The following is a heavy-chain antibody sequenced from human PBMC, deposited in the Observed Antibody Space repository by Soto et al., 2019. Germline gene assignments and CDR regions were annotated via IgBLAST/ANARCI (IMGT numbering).Heavy chain of an antibody. CDR1: GSTFSSYG. CDR2: ISYDGSNK. CDR3: VEEAAAIHYGMDV. Sequence: QVQLVESGGGVVQPGRSLRLSCAASGSTFSSYGMHWVRQAPGKGLEWVAVISYDGSNKYYADSVKGRFTISRDNSKNTLYLQMNSLRAEDTAVYYCVEEAAAIHYGMDVWGHGTTVTVSS. J-gene: IGHJ6*02. V-gene: IGHV3-30*03. D-gene: IGHD2-2*01.